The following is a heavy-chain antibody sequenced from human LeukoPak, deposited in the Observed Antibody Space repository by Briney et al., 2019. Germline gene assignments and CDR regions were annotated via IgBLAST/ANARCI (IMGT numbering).Heavy chain of an antibody. V-gene: IGHV4-34*01. J-gene: IGHJ4*02. CDR3: ARWSYGGFDY. D-gene: IGHD5-18*01. CDR1: GGSFSGYY. CDR2: INHSGST. Sequence: SETLSLXCAVYGGSFSGYYWSWIRQPPGKGLEWIGEINHSGSTNYNPSLKSRVTISVDTSKNQFSLKLSSVTAADTAVYYCARWSYGGFDYWGQGTLVTVSS.